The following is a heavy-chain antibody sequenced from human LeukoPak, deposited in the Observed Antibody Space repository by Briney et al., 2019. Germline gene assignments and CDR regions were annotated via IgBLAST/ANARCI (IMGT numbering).Heavy chain of an antibody. CDR1: GFTFTNYA. V-gene: IGHV3-23*01. D-gene: IGHD3-3*01. J-gene: IGHJ4*02. Sequence: GGSLRLSCVVSGFTFTNYAMSWVRQAPGKGLECVSSIRDSGNGTDYADSVKGRFTVSRDNSKNTLYLHMNTLSAEDTAVYYCAKWAYYDFWSGHYKSHFDSWGQGTLVTVSP. CDR3: AKWAYYDFWSGHYKSHFDS. CDR2: IRDSGNGT.